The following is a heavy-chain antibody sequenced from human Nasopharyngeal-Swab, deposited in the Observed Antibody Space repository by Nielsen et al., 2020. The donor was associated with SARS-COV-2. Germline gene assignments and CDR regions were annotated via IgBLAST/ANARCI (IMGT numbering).Heavy chain of an antibody. CDR3: ARGATILGGHASRTDV. CDR2: ISSSSSTI. V-gene: IGHV3-48*02. J-gene: IGHJ6*02. CDR1: GFTFSSYS. D-gene: IGHD3-3*01. Sequence: GESLKISCAASGFTFSSYSMNWVRQAPGKGLEWVSYISSSSSTIYYADSVKGRFTISRDNAKNSLYLQMNSLRDEDTAVYYCARGATILGGHASRTDVWGQGTTVTVSS.